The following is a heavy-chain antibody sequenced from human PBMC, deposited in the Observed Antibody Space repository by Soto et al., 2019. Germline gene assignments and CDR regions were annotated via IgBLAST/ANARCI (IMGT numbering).Heavy chain of an antibody. CDR1: GFTFRSYE. J-gene: IGHJ4*02. V-gene: IGHV3-48*03. Sequence: EVQLVESGGGLVQPGGSLRLSCAASGFTFRSYEMNWVRQAPGKGLEWVSYISSGGSTIFYADSVRGRFTTSRDDAKSSLYLQMNSLRAEDTAVYYCARDGPAADFDHWGQGSLVTVSS. CDR2: ISSGGSTI. D-gene: IGHD6-13*01. CDR3: ARDGPAADFDH.